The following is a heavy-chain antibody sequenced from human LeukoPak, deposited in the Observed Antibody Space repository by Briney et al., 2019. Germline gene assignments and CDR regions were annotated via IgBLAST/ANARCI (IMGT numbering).Heavy chain of an antibody. D-gene: IGHD6-13*01. V-gene: IGHV5-51*01. Sequence: GESLKISCKGSGYSFTSYWIGWVRQMPGKGPEWMGIIHCGDSNTNYSPSFQGHVTISADKSISTAYLQWSSLKASDTAMYYCARQHSSSWYYFDYWGQGTLVTVSS. J-gene: IGHJ4*02. CDR3: ARQHSSSWYYFDY. CDR2: IHCGDSNT. CDR1: GYSFTSYW.